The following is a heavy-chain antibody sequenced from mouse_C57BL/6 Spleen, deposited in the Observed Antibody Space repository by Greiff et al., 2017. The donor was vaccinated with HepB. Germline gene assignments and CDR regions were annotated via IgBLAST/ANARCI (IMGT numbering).Heavy chain of an antibody. D-gene: IGHD3-2*02. Sequence: VQLQESGAELVKPGASVKISCKASGYAFSSYWMNWVKQRPGKGLEWIGQIYPGDGDTNYNGKFKGKATLTADKSSSTAYMQLSSLTSEDSAVYFCARSRGPGFFDYWGQGTTLTVSS. CDR1: GYAFSSYW. CDR2: IYPGDGDT. CDR3: ARSRGPGFFDY. J-gene: IGHJ2*01. V-gene: IGHV1-80*01.